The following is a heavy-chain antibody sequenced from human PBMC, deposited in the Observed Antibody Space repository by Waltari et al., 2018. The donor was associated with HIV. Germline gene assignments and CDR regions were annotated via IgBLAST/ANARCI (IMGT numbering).Heavy chain of an antibody. V-gene: IGHV1-69*12. CDR1: GGTFSRYA. J-gene: IGHJ3*02. CDR2: INPILGTA. D-gene: IGHD7-27*01. Sequence: QVQLVQSGAEVKKPGSSVKVSCKASGGTFSRYAISWVRQAPGQGLEWLGGINPILGTANYAQKVQGRVTITADESTSTAYMELSSLRSEDTAVYYCARDGANWGNRAFDIWGQGTMVTVSS. CDR3: ARDGANWGNRAFDI.